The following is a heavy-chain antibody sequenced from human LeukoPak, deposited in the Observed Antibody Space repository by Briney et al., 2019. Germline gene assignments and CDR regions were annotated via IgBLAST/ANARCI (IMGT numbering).Heavy chain of an antibody. CDR1: GFTFSSYG. CDR3: AKAGVAGTGYYYMDV. CDR2: IRYDGSNK. V-gene: IGHV3-30*02. D-gene: IGHD6-19*01. J-gene: IGHJ6*03. Sequence: GGSLRLSCAASGFTFSSYGMHWVRQAPGKGLEWVAFIRYDGSNKYYADSVKGRFTISRDNSKNTLYLQMNSLRAEDTAVYYCAKAGVAGTGYYYMDVWGEGTTVTVSS.